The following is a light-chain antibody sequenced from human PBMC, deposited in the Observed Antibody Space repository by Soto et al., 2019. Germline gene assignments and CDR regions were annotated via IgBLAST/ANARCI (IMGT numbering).Light chain of an antibody. J-gene: IGKJ1*01. V-gene: IGKV3-11*01. Sequence: EIQLTQSPSTLSSSLGERATISCRASQSVSSYLAWYQQKPGQAPRLLIYDASNRDTGIPARFSGSGSGTDFTLTISSLEPEDFAVYYCQQRSNWPRTFGQGTKVEIK. CDR2: DAS. CDR3: QQRSNWPRT. CDR1: QSVSSY.